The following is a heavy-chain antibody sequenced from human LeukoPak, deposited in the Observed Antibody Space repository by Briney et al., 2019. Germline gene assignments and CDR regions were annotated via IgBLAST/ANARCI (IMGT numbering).Heavy chain of an antibody. CDR2: LYYSGST. Sequence: PSETLSPTCTVSGTSISTYYWSWIRQPPGKGLEWVGYLYYSGSTSYNPSLKSRVTISVDTSKNQFSLRLSSVTAADTAVYYCARAGSGYSFDYWGQGTLVTVSS. V-gene: IGHV4-59*08. J-gene: IGHJ4*02. CDR1: GTSISTYY. D-gene: IGHD3-10*01. CDR3: ARAGSGYSFDY.